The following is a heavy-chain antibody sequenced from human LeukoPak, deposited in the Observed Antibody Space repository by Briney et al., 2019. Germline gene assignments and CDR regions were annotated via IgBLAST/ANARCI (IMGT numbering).Heavy chain of an antibody. Sequence: GASVKVSCKASGYTFTGYYMHWVRQAPGQGLEWMGRINPNSGGTNYAQKFQGRVTMTRDTSISTAYMELSRLRSDDTAVYSCAVVDPSGKVDYWGQGTLVTVSS. J-gene: IGHJ4*02. CDR1: GYTFTGYY. V-gene: IGHV1-2*06. CDR3: AVVDPSGKVDY. D-gene: IGHD2-15*01. CDR2: INPNSGGT.